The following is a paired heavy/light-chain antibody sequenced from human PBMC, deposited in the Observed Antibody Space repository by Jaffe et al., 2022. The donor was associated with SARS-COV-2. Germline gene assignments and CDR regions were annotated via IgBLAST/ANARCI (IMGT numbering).Light chain of an antibody. CDR2: KAT. Sequence: DIQMTQFPSTLSASVGDRVSITCRASQSVSTWLAWYQQKPGRAPKLLINKATSLESGVPSRFSGSGSGTEFTLTISSLQPDDFATYYCQEYNTYSPTFGQGTRVEIK. J-gene: IGKJ1*01. CDR3: QEYNTYSPT. CDR1: QSVSTW. V-gene: IGKV1-5*03.
Heavy chain of an antibody. V-gene: IGHV5-51*01. CDR3: ARHVSDTAKYYYGMDV. D-gene: IGHD5-18*01. CDR2: IHPGDSKT. CDR1: GYSFSNYW. Sequence: EVQLVQSGAEVKKPGESLKISCEASGYSFSNYWIGWVRQMPGRGLEWMGIIHPGDSKTRYSPSFQGQVTISADKSVSTAYLQWSSLKASDTAMYYCARHVSDTAKYYYGMDVWGLGTTVTVSS. J-gene: IGHJ6*02.